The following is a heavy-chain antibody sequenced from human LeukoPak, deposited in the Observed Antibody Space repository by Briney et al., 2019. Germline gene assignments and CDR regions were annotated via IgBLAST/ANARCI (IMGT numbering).Heavy chain of an antibody. CDR3: ARENLEAFDI. J-gene: IGHJ3*02. Sequence: AGGSLRLSCAASGFTLTSYRMNWVGQAPGKGLEWVSSIGSSSTSIYYADSVKGRFTISRDNAKNSLYLQMNSLRAEDTAVYYCARENLEAFDIWGQGTMVTVSS. V-gene: IGHV3-21*01. CDR1: GFTLTSYR. CDR2: IGSSSTSI.